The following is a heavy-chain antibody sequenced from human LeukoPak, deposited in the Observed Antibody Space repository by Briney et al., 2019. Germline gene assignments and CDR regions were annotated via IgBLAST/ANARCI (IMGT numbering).Heavy chain of an antibody. Sequence: PGGSLRLSCAASGFTFSSYEMNWVRQAPGKGLEWVSYISSSGRTMYYADSLKGRFTISRDNAKNSLYLQMNSLRAEDTAVYYCARESNDYDILTGPTLAAFDIWGQGTMVTVSS. D-gene: IGHD3-9*01. J-gene: IGHJ3*02. CDR1: GFTFSSYE. CDR2: ISSSGRTM. CDR3: ARESNDYDILTGPTLAAFDI. V-gene: IGHV3-48*03.